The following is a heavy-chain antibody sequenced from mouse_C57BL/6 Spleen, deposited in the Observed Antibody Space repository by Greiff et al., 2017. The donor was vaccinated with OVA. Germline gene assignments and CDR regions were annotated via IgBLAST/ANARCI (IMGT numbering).Heavy chain of an antibody. CDR2: IRSKSNNYAT. CDR3: VRQEDVYDYDGFAY. D-gene: IGHD2-4*01. J-gene: IGHJ3*01. Sequence: EVQRVESGGGLVQPKGSLKLSCAASGFSFNTYAMNWVRQAPGKGLEWVARIRSKSNNYATYYADSVKDRFTISRDDSESMLYLQMNNLKTEDTAMYYCVRQEDVYDYDGFAYWGQGTLVTVSA. CDR1: GFSFNTYA. V-gene: IGHV10-1*01.